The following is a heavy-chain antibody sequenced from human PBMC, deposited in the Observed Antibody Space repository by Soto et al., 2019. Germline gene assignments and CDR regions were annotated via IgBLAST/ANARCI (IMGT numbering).Heavy chain of an antibody. V-gene: IGHV3-15*01. Sequence: LGGSLRLSCAASGFTFSNAWMSWVRQAPGKGLEWVGRIKSKTDGGTTDYAAPVKGRFTISRDDSKNTLYLQMNSLKTEDTAVYYCTSYCSGGSCYYPMIAGVDIWGQGTMVTVSS. J-gene: IGHJ3*02. CDR2: IKSKTDGGTT. D-gene: IGHD2-15*01. CDR1: GFTFSNAW. CDR3: TSYCSGGSCYYPMIAGVDI.